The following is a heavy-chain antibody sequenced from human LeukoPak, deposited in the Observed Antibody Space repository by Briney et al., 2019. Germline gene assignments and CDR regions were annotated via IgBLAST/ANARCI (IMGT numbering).Heavy chain of an antibody. V-gene: IGHV4-39*02. CDR2: IYYSGST. CDR1: GGSISSSSYY. J-gene: IGHJ6*02. Sequence: SEALSLTCSVSGGSISSSSYYWGWIRQPPGKGLEWIGSIYYSGSTYYNPSLKSRVTMSVDTSKNQFSLKLSSVTAADTAVYYCARDTVAGYYYYGMDVWGQGTTVTVSS. D-gene: IGHD6-19*01. CDR3: ARDTVAGYYYYGMDV.